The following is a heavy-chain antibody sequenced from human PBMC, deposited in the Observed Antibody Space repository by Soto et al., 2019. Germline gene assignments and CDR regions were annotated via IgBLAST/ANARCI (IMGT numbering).Heavy chain of an antibody. CDR3: ASAGVDYGDYVNWFDP. CDR2: IYYSGST. Sequence: QVQLQESGPGLVKPSETLSLTCTVSGGSISSYYWSWIRQPPGKGLEWIGYIYYSGSTNYNPSLKSRVTISVDTSKNQFSLKLSSVTAADTAVYYCASAGVDYGDYVNWFDPWGQGTLVTVSS. V-gene: IGHV4-59*01. CDR1: GGSISSYY. D-gene: IGHD4-17*01. J-gene: IGHJ5*02.